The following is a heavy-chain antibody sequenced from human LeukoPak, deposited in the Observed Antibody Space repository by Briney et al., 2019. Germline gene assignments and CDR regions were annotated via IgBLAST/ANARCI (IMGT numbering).Heavy chain of an antibody. V-gene: IGHV3-33*08. CDR3: VRGPYGSGSYR. J-gene: IGHJ4*02. D-gene: IGHD3-10*01. CDR1: GFTFSSYG. Sequence: PGRSLRLSCAASGFTFSSYGMHWVRQAPGKGLEWVAAIWYDGSNQYYADSVKGRFTISRDNSKNTLYLQMNSLRAEDTAVYYCVRGPYGSGSYRWGQGTLVTVSA. CDR2: IWYDGSNQ.